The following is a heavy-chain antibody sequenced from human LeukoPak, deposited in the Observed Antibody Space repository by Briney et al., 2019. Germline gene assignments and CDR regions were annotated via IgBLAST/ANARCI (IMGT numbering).Heavy chain of an antibody. V-gene: IGHV3-23*01. J-gene: IGHJ4*02. Sequence: PGGSLRLSCAASGFTFSSYAMSWVRQAPGKGLEWVSAISGSGGSTYYADSVKGRFTISRDNSKNTLYLQMNSLRAEDTAVYYCAKEGSIVVVISYCFDYWGQGTLVTVSS. CDR2: ISGSGGST. D-gene: IGHD3-22*01. CDR1: GFTFSSYA. CDR3: AKEGSIVVVISYCFDY.